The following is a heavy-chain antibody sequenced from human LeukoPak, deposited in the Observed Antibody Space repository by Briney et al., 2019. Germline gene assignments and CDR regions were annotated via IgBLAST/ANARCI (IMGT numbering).Heavy chain of an antibody. CDR2: IKQDGSEK. D-gene: IGHD6-6*01. CDR1: GFTFSSYW. J-gene: IGHJ4*02. Sequence: GGSLRLSCAASGFTFSSYWMSWVRQAPGKGLEWVANIKQDGSEKYYVDPVKGRFTISRDSAKNSLYLQMNSLRAEDTAVYYCARDRYVGSSPYFDYWGQGTLVTVSS. CDR3: ARDRYVGSSPYFDY. V-gene: IGHV3-7*01.